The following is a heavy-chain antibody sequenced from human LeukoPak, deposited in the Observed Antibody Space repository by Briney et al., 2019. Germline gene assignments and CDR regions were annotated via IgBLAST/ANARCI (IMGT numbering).Heavy chain of an antibody. D-gene: IGHD1-26*01. V-gene: IGHV3-30*03. CDR1: GFTFSSYG. CDR3: ARDMDSGPDFFDY. CDR2: IAYDAGSN. J-gene: IGHJ4*02. Sequence: GGSLRLSCVTSGFTFSSYGMHWVRRVPGKGLEWVAVIAYDAGSNYHVESVKGRFTISRDNSKNTLYLQMNSLRAEDTAVYYCARDMDSGPDFFDYWGLGTLVTVSS.